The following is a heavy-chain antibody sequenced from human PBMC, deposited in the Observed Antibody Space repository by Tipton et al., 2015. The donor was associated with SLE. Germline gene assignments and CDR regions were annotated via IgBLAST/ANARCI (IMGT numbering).Heavy chain of an antibody. CDR2: IYHSGST. CDR1: GSSISSDYY. Sequence: TLSLTCTVSGSSISSDYYWGWIRQPPGKGLEWIGSIYHSGSTYYNPSLKSRVTISVDTSKNQFYLKLNSVTAADTAVYYCAGGRIGSGYFEFWSQGTLVTVSS. J-gene: IGHJ4*02. V-gene: IGHV4-38-2*02. D-gene: IGHD5-12*01. CDR3: AGGRIGSGYFEF.